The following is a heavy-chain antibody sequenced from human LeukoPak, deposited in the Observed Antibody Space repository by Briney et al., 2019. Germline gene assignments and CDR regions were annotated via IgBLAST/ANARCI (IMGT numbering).Heavy chain of an antibody. D-gene: IGHD3-22*01. J-gene: IGHJ4*02. Sequence: SETLSLTCTVSGGSISSYYWSWIRQPPGKGLEWIGYIYYSGSTNYNPSLKSRVTISVDTSKNQFSLKLSSVTAADTAVYYCARSPSSGYFDYWGQGTLVTVSS. V-gene: IGHV4-59*08. CDR1: GGSISSYY. CDR2: IYYSGST. CDR3: ARSPSSGYFDY.